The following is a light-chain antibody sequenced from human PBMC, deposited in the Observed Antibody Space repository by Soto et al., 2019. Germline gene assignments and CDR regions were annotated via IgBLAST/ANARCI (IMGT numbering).Light chain of an antibody. CDR1: SSNIGAGY. J-gene: IGLJ2*01. Sequence: QSVLTQPPSVSGAPGQRVTIACTGSSSNIGAGYVHWYQQLPGTAAKLLIYGNSNRPSGVPDRFSGSKSGTSASLAITGLEAEDEADYYCQSYDSSLSEVFGGGTKLTVL. CDR2: GNS. CDR3: QSYDSSLSEV. V-gene: IGLV1-40*01.